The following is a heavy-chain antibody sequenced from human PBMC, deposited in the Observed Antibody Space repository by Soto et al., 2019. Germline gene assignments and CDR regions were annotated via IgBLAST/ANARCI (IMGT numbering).Heavy chain of an antibody. CDR1: GYTFTGYY. D-gene: IGHD3-10*01. J-gene: IGHJ4*02. CDR3: ARFGELFEYYFDY. Sequence: GASVKVSCKASGYTFTGYYMHWVRQAPGQGPEWMGWINPNSGGTNYAQKFQGRVTMTRDTSISTAYMELSRLRSDDTAVYYCARFGELFEYYFDYWGQGTLVTVS. V-gene: IGHV1-2*02. CDR2: INPNSGGT.